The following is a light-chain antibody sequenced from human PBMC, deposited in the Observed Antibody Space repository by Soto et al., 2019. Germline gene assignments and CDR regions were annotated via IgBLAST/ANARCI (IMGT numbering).Light chain of an antibody. CDR3: QQRSNWPPIT. J-gene: IGKJ1*01. CDR2: DAS. V-gene: IGKV3-15*01. CDR1: QSVFNN. Sequence: EIVMTQSPATLSVSPGERATLSCRASQSVFNNLAWYQQKPGQAPRLLIYDASTRATGIPARFSGSGSGTEFTLTISSLEPEDFAVYYCQQRSNWPPITFGQGTKVDIK.